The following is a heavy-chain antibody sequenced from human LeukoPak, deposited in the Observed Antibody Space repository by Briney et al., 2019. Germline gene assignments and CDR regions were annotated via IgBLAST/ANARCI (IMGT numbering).Heavy chain of an antibody. CDR3: ARDYYYGSGSYYNEGYNFDY. V-gene: IGHV3-7*01. J-gene: IGHJ4*02. CDR1: GFTFSSYW. Sequence: PGGSLRLSCAASGFTFSSYWMSWVRQAPGKGLEWVANIKQDGSEKYYVDSVRGRFTISRDNVKNSLYLQMNSLRAEDTAVYYCARDYYYGSGSYYNEGYNFDYWGQGTLVTVSS. CDR2: IKQDGSEK. D-gene: IGHD3-10*01.